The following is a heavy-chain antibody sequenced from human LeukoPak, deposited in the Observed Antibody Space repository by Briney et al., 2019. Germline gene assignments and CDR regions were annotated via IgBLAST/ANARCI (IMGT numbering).Heavy chain of an antibody. CDR3: ARVFRLKTPAAIQGPDYYYYMDV. D-gene: IGHD2-2*02. V-gene: IGHV3-64*01. CDR1: GFTFSSYA. CDR2: ISSNGGST. Sequence: GGSLRLSCAASGFTFSSYAMHWVRQAPGKGLEYVSAISSNGGSTYYANSVKGRFTISRDNSKSTLYLQMGSLRAEDMAVYYCARVFRLKTPAAIQGPDYYYYMDVWGKGTTVTVSS. J-gene: IGHJ6*03.